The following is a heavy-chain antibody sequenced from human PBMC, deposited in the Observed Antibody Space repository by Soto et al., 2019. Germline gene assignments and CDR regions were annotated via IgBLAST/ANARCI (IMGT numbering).Heavy chain of an antibody. CDR3: AKGSYDFWSGFVALPPARGYYYYGMDV. J-gene: IGHJ6*02. CDR1: GGSIRNVY. CDR2: IFHSGNA. Sequence: SETLSLTCTVSGGSIRNVYWSWIRQAPGKGLEWIGFIFHSGNAKYNPSLKGRFTISRDNSKNSLYLQMNSLRAEDTALYYCAKGSYDFWSGFVALPPARGYYYYGMDVWGQGTTVTVSS. D-gene: IGHD3-3*01. V-gene: IGHV4-59*01.